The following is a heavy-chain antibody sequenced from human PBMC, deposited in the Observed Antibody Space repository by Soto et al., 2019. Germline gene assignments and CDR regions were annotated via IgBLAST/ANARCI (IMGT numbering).Heavy chain of an antibody. CDR1: GYTFTSYA. J-gene: IGHJ5*02. CDR2: INAGNGNT. CDR3: ARVVGAARPHNWFAP. V-gene: IGHV1-3*01. D-gene: IGHD6-6*01. Sequence: ASVKVSCKASGYTFTSYAMHWVRQAPGQRLEWMGWINAGNGNTKYSQKFQGRVTITRDTSASTAYMELSSLRSEDTAVYYCARVVGAARPHNWFAPWGQGTLVTVSS.